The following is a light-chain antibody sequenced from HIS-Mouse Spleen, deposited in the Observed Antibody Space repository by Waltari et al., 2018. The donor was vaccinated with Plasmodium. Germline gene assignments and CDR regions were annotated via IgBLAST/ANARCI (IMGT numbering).Light chain of an antibody. CDR2: EDS. J-gene: IGLJ3*02. Sequence: SYELTQPPSVSVSPGQTARITCSGDALPKKYAYWYQQKSGQAPVLVNYEDSKRPSGIPERFSGTSSGTMATLTISGAQGEDEADYYCYSTDSSGNHRVFGGGTKLTVL. CDR1: ALPKKY. V-gene: IGLV3-10*01. CDR3: YSTDSSGNHRV.